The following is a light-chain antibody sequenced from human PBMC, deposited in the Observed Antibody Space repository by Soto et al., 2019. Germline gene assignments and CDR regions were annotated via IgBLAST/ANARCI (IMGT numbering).Light chain of an antibody. CDR3: QQYGSSAYT. J-gene: IGKJ2*01. CDR2: GAS. V-gene: IGKV3-20*01. Sequence: EIVLTQSPGTLSLSPGERATLSCRASQSVSSSYLAWYQQKPGQAPRHLIYGASSRATGIPDRFSGSGSGTDFTLTISRLEPEDFEVYYCQQYGSSAYTFGQGTKLEIK. CDR1: QSVSSSY.